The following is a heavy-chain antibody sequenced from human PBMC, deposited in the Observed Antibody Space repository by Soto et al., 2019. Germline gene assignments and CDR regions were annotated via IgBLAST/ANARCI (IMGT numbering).Heavy chain of an antibody. V-gene: IGHV3-23*01. J-gene: IGHJ4*02. D-gene: IGHD3-3*01. Sequence: GGSLRLSCAASGFTFSIYGMSWVRQAPGKGLEWVSAISSSGATTYYADSVKGRLTISRDNSKNTLYLQMKSLRAEDTAVYYCASGYYDSWSGYHPTFDYWGQGSLVTVSS. CDR2: ISSSGATT. CDR1: GFTFSIYG. CDR3: ASGYYDSWSGYHPTFDY.